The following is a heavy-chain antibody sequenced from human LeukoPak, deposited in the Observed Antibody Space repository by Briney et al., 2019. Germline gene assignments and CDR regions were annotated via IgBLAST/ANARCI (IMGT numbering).Heavy chain of an antibody. Sequence: GASVKVSCKASGYTFTGYYMHWVRQAPGQGLEWVGWINPDSGCTNYAQKFQGRVTMTRDTSTSTVYMQLSRLRSDDTAVYYCAGAGYSGNYYYYFDFWGQGTLVTVSS. V-gene: IGHV1-2*02. CDR1: GYTFTGYY. D-gene: IGHD1-26*01. CDR3: AGAGYSGNYYYYFDF. CDR2: INPDSGCT. J-gene: IGHJ4*02.